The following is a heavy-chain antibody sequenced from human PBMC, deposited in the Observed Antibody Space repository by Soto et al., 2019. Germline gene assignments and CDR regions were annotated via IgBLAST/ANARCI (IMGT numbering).Heavy chain of an antibody. Sequence: GASVKVSCKASGYTFTSYYMHWVRQAPGQGLEWMGIINPSGGSTSYAQKFQGRVTMTRDTSTSTVYMELSSLRSEDTAVYYCARDGLGAAVRNWFDPWGQGTLVTVSS. CDR2: INPSGGST. CDR3: ARDGLGAAVRNWFDP. J-gene: IGHJ5*02. D-gene: IGHD3-16*01. CDR1: GYTFTSYY. V-gene: IGHV1-46*01.